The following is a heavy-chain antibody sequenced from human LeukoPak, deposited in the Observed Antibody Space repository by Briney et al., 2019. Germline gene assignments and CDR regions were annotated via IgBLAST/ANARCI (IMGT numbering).Heavy chain of an antibody. CDR1: GGSISSYY. CDR2: IYYGGST. J-gene: IGHJ4*02. V-gene: IGHV4-59*08. D-gene: IGHD1-26*01. Sequence: PSETLSLTCTVSGGSISSYYWSWIRQPPGKGLEWIGYIYYGGSTNYNPSLKSRVTISVDTSKNQFSLKLSSVTAADTAVYYCASRSPLGLDDYWGQGTLVTVSS. CDR3: ASRSPLGLDDY.